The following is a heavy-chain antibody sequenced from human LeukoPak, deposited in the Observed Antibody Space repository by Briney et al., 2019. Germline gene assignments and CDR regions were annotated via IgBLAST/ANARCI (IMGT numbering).Heavy chain of an antibody. CDR3: ARDTSERFLEWLLYPLVY. CDR2: ISAYNGNT. J-gene: IGHJ4*02. V-gene: IGHV1-18*01. Sequence: ASVKVSCKAFGYTFTSYGISWVRQAPGQGLEWMGWISAYNGNTNYAQKLQGRVTMTTDTSTSTAYMELRSLRSDDTAVYYCARDTSERFLEWLLYPLVYWGQGTLVTVSS. CDR1: GYTFTSYG. D-gene: IGHD3-3*01.